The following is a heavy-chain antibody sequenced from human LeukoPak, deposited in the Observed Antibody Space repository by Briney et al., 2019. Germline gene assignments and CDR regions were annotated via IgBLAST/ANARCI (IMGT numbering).Heavy chain of an antibody. J-gene: IGHJ4*02. Sequence: SETLSLTCTVSGGSISTSSYYWGWIRQPPGKGLEWIGNIYYSGSTYYNPSLKSRVTISADTSKNHFSLKLNSLTAADTAVYYCARLYEAMDYWGQGTLVTVSS. CDR2: IYYSGST. V-gene: IGHV4-39*02. CDR1: GGSISTSSYY. CDR3: ARLYEAMDY. D-gene: IGHD5/OR15-5a*01.